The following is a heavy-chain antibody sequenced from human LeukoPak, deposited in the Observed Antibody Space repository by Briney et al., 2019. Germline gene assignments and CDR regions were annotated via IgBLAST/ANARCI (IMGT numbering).Heavy chain of an antibody. D-gene: IGHD3-22*01. CDR2: ISAYNGNT. CDR3: AEGYDSSGFFDI. CDR1: GYTFTSYG. Sequence: ASVKVSCKPSGYTFTSYGISWVRQAPGQGLEWMGWISAYNGNTNYAQKLQGRVTMTRDTSISTAYMELSRLRSDDTAVYYCAEGYDSSGFFDIWGQGTMVTVSS. V-gene: IGHV1-18*01. J-gene: IGHJ3*02.